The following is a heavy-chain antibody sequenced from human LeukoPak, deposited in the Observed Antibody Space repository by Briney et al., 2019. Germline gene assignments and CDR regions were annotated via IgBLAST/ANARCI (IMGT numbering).Heavy chain of an antibody. V-gene: IGHV2-70*11. D-gene: IGHD6-19*01. CDR2: IDWDDDK. CDR3: ARTHLYRSGWYYFDF. Sequence: ESGPALVKPTQTLTLTCTFSGFSLSTSGMCVSWIRQPPGKALEWLARIDWDDDKYYSTSLKTRLTISKDTSKNQVVLTMSNMDLVDTATYYCARTHLYRSGWYYFDFWGQGTLVTVSS. J-gene: IGHJ4*02. CDR1: GFSLSTSGMC.